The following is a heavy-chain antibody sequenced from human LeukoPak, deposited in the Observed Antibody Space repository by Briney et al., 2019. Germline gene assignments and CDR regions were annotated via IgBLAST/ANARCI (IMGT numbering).Heavy chain of an antibody. D-gene: IGHD2-2*01. CDR3: ARVVVVPAANSFDI. Sequence: PGGSLRLSCAASRFTFSSYWMSWVRQAPGKGLEGVANIKQDGSEKYYVDSGKGRFTISRDNAKNSLYLQMNSLRAEDTAVYYCARVVVVPAANSFDIWGQGTMVTVSS. CDR2: IKQDGSEK. J-gene: IGHJ3*02. CDR1: RFTFSSYW. V-gene: IGHV3-7*04.